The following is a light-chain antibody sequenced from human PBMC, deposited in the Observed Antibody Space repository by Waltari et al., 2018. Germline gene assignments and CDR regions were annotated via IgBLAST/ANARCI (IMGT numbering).Light chain of an antibody. CDR3: QLLNSSQWT. CDR2: AAS. Sequence: IQLTQSPSSLSASVGDRVTITCRASQGISDFLAWYQQKPGKAPNLLIYAASTLQSGVPSRFSGSGSGTDFTLTITSLQPEDVATYYCQLLNSSQWTFGQGTKVDMK. V-gene: IGKV1-9*01. J-gene: IGKJ1*01. CDR1: QGISDF.